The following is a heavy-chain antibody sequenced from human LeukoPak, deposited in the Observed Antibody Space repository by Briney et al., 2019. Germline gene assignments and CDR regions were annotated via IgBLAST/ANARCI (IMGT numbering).Heavy chain of an antibody. Sequence: SETLSLTCTVSGGSISSYYWSWIRQPPGKGLEWIGYISYSGSTNYNPSLKSRVTISLDTSKNQFSLKLSSVTAADTAVYYCARGVYIAAAQYGFWGQGTLVTVSS. CDR2: ISYSGST. J-gene: IGHJ4*02. V-gene: IGHV4-59*08. CDR3: ARGVYIAAAQYGF. CDR1: GGSISSYY. D-gene: IGHD6-13*01.